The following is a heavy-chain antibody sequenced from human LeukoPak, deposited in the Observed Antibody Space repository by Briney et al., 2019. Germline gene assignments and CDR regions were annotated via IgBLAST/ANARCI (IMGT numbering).Heavy chain of an antibody. Sequence: HPGGSLRLSCAASGFTFSSYEMNWVRQAPGNGLEWVSYISSSGSTIYYADSVKGRFTISRDNAKNSLYLQMNSLRAEDTAVYYCAELGITMIGGVWGKGTTVTISS. CDR3: AELGITMIGGV. CDR2: ISSSGSTI. D-gene: IGHD3-10*02. J-gene: IGHJ6*04. CDR1: GFTFSSYE. V-gene: IGHV3-48*03.